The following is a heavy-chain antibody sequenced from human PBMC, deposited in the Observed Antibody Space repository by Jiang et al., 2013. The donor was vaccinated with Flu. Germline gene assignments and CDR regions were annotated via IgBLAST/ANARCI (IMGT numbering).Heavy chain of an antibody. CDR2: IYPGDSDI. CDR1: GYVFSSYW. J-gene: IGHJ4*02. Sequence: SGYVFSSYWIGWVRQMPGKGLEWMGIIYPGDSDIRYSPSFQGQVTISVDTSKNTAYLQWSSLKASDTAMYYCARRWHSSGLYPDYWGQGTLVIVSS. D-gene: IGHD3-22*01. V-gene: IGHV5-51*01. CDR3: ARRWHSSGLYPDY.